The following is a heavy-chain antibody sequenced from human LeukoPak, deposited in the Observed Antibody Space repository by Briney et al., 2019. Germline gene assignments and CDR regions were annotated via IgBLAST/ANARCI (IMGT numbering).Heavy chain of an antibody. CDR3: ARSKNRYFDL. V-gene: IGHV4-59*01. Sequence: SETLSLTCTVSGGSISSYYWSWIRQPPGKGLEWIGYIYYSGSTNYNPSLKSRVTISVDTSKNQFSLKLTSVTAADTAVYFCARSKNRYFDLWGRGTLVTVSS. CDR1: GGSISSYY. J-gene: IGHJ2*01. CDR2: IYYSGST.